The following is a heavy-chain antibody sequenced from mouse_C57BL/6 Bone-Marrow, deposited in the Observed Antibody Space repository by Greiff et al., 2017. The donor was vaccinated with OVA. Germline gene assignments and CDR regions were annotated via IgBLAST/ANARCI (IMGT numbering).Heavy chain of an antibody. J-gene: IGHJ4*01. V-gene: IGHV5-6*01. Sequence: EVKLMESGGDLVKPGGSLKLSCAASGFTFSSYGMSWVRPTPDKRLEWVATISSGGSYTYYPDSVKGRFTISRDNAKNTLYLQMSSLKSEDTAMYYCARDYYGNYRVAMDYWGQGTSVTVSS. CDR3: ARDYYGNYRVAMDY. CDR1: GFTFSSYG. D-gene: IGHD2-1*01. CDR2: ISSGGSYT.